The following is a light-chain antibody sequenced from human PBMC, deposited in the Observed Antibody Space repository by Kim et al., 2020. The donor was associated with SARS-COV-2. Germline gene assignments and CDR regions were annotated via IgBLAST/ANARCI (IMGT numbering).Light chain of an antibody. CDR2: SAS. Sequence: ASGGDRVTMTCRAGQSISSYLNWYQQKPGKVPKLLIYSASSLQSGVPSRFSGSGSGTDFTLTISSLQPEDFATYYCQQSYSSPITFGQGTRLEIK. CDR1: QSISSY. J-gene: IGKJ5*01. V-gene: IGKV1-39*01. CDR3: QQSYSSPIT.